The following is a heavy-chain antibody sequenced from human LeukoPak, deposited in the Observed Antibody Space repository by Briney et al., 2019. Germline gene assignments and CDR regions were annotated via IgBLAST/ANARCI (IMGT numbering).Heavy chain of an antibody. Sequence: SQTLSLTCTVSGGSISSGGYDWGWVRQQRGKGREWIVYIYYSGSTYYNPSLKSRVTISVDTSKNQFSLKLSSLTAADTAVYYCARVDGAYSIDYWGQGTLVTVSS. V-gene: IGHV4-31*03. J-gene: IGHJ4*02. CDR3: ARVDGAYSIDY. CDR1: GGSISSGGYD. D-gene: IGHD5-12*01. CDR2: IYYSGST.